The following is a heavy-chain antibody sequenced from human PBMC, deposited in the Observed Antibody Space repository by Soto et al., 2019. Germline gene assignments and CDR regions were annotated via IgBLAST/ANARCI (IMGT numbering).Heavy chain of an antibody. D-gene: IGHD3-10*01. Sequence: GGSLRLSCAASGFTFSSYGMHWVRQAPGKGLEWVAVISYDGSNKYYADSVKGRFTISRDNSKNTLYLQMNSLRAEDTAVYYCAKDRLLWFGELADYWGQGTLVTVSS. CDR3: AKDRLLWFGELADY. CDR1: GFTFSSYG. V-gene: IGHV3-30*18. CDR2: ISYDGSNK. J-gene: IGHJ4*02.